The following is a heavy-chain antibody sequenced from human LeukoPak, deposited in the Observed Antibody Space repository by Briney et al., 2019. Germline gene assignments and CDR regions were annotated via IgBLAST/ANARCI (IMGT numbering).Heavy chain of an antibody. D-gene: IGHD2-8*01. CDR2: IRYDASNK. J-gene: IGHJ4*02. V-gene: IGHV3-30*02. CDR3: AKTLPRAQTHEMGYYFDS. Sequence: GGSLRLXCAASGFTFSNYGMHWVRQAPGRVLEWVSFIRYDASNKYYADSVKGRFIISRDNSKNTMYLQMNSLRTEDTAVYYCAKTLPRAQTHEMGYYFDSWGQGTLVTVSS. CDR1: GFTFSNYG.